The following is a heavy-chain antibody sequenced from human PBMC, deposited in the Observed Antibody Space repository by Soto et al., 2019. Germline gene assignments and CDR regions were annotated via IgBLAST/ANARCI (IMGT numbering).Heavy chain of an antibody. CDR3: ARGTGLVYWFDP. Sequence: QVQLQESGPGLVKPSETLSLTCTVSGGSVSSGSYYWSWIRQPPGKGLEWIGYIYYSGSTNYNPYLKSRVTISVDTSMNECSLKLSSVTAADTAVYYCARGTGLVYWFDPWAQGTLVTVSS. J-gene: IGHJ5*02. CDR2: IYYSGST. V-gene: IGHV4-61*01. CDR1: GGSVSSGSYY. D-gene: IGHD6-19*01.